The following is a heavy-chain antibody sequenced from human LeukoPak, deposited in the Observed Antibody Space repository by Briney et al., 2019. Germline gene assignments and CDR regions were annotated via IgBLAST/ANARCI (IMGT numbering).Heavy chain of an antibody. CDR1: GGSISSGGYY. CDR2: IYYSGST. V-gene: IGHV4-31*03. D-gene: IGHD2-21*02. Sequence: SETLSLTCTVSGGSISSGGYYWSWIRQHPGKGLEWIGYIYYSGSTYYSPSLKSRVTISVDTSKNQFSLKLSSVTAAGTAVYYCARETRSGDYDYWGQGTLVTVSS. J-gene: IGHJ4*02. CDR3: ARETRSGDYDY.